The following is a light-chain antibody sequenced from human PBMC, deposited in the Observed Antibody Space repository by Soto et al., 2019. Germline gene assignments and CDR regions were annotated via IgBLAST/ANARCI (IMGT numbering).Light chain of an antibody. CDR1: SSNIGNNY. V-gene: IGLV1-51*01. CDR3: GSWDTSLSAMV. Sequence: QSVLTQPSSVSAAPGQKVTISCSGSSSNIGNNYVSWYQQLPGTAPKLLIYDNNKRPSGIPDRFSGSKSGTSATLGISGLRTGDEADYYCGSWDTSLSAMVFGGGTKLTVL. CDR2: DNN. J-gene: IGLJ2*01.